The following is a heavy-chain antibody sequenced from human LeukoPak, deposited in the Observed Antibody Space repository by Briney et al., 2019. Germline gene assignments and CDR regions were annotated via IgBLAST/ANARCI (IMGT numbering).Heavy chain of an antibody. CDR1: GGSISSYY. D-gene: IGHD3-22*01. V-gene: IGHV4-59*08. J-gene: IGHJ4*02. CDR3: ARHANYYDSSGQFDY. Sequence: SETLSLTCTVSGGSISSYYWSWIRQPPGKGLEWVGYIYYSGSTNYNPSLKSRVTISVDTSKNQFSLKLSSVTAADTAVYYCARHANYYDSSGQFDYWGQGTLVTVSS. CDR2: IYYSGST.